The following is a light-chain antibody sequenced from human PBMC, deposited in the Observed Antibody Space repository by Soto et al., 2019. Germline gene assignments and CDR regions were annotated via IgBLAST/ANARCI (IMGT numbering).Light chain of an antibody. J-gene: IGLJ2*01. CDR3: SSYRNINTGV. CDR1: SSDVGGYNS. Sequence: QSVLTQPASVSGSPGQSITISCTGTSSDVGGYNSVSWYQQHPGKAPKLMIYEVSNRPSGVSDRFSGSKSGDTASLTISGLQADDEADYYCSSYRNINTGVFGGGTQLTVL. V-gene: IGLV2-14*01. CDR2: EVS.